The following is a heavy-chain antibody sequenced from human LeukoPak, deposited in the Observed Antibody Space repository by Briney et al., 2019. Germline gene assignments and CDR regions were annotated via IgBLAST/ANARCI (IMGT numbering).Heavy chain of an antibody. CDR2: ISSSISYI. Sequence: GGSLRLSCADSGFTFSSYSMNWVRQAPGKGLEWVSSISSSISYIYYADSVKRRFTIYRDNAKTSLYLQMNSLTAEDTAVYYCATETTQDGGIDYWGQGTLVTVSS. D-gene: IGHD2-15*01. CDR3: ATETTQDGGIDY. V-gene: IGHV3-21*01. CDR1: GFTFSSYS. J-gene: IGHJ4*02.